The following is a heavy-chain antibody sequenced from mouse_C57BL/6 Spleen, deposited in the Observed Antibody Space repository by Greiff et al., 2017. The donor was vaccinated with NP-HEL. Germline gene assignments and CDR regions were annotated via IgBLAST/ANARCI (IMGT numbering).Heavy chain of an antibody. V-gene: IGHV1-22*01. CDR1: GYTFTDYN. D-gene: IGHD4-1*01. Sequence: EVQLQESGPELVKPGASVKMSCKASGYTFTDYNMHWVKQSPGKSLEWIGYINPNNGGTSYNQKFKGKATLTVNKSSSTAYMELRSLTSEDSAVYYCAREKLGTFDYWGQGTTLTVSS. CDR2: INPNNGGT. J-gene: IGHJ2*01. CDR3: AREKLGTFDY.